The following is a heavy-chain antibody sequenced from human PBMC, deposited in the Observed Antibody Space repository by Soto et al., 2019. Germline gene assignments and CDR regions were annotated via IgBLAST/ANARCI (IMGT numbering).Heavy chain of an antibody. D-gene: IGHD3-9*01. Sequence: SETLSLTCTVSGGSISSDDYYWSWIRQPPGKGLEWIGYTYYSGSTYYNPSLKSRVTISVDTSKNQFSLKLSFVTAADTAVYYCARDRDNDTDYWGQGGLVAGAS. CDR3: ARDRDNDTDY. V-gene: IGHV4-30-4*01. J-gene: IGHJ4*02. CDR1: GGSISSDDYY. CDR2: TYYSGST.